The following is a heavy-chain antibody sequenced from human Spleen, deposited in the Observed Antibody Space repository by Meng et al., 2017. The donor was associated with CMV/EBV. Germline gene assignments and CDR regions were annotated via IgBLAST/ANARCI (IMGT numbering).Heavy chain of an antibody. V-gene: IGHV1-2*02. D-gene: IGHD6-25*01. CDR2: INPNSGDT. Sequence: ASVKVSCKASAYTFTGFYIHWVRQAPGQGLEWLGWINPNSGDTNYALKFQGRVAMTRDTSISTAYMELSRLRSDDTAVYYCARPAAPPFYYYGMDVWGQGTTVTVSS. CDR3: ARPAAPPFYYYGMDV. CDR1: AYTFTGFY. J-gene: IGHJ6*02.